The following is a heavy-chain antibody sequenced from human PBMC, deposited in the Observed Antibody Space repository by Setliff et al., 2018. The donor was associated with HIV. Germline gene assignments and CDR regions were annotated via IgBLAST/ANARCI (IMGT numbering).Heavy chain of an antibody. CDR2: IIPIFNTA. CDR3: ARIVRPSYYYYYYMDV. CDR1: GGTFSSYA. V-gene: IGHV1-69*13. Sequence: SVKVSCKASGGTFSSYAISWVRQAPGQGFEWMGGIIPIFNTANYAQKFQGRVTITADESTSTAYMELSSLRSEDTAVYYCARIVRPSYYYYYYMDVWGKGTTVT. J-gene: IGHJ6*03. D-gene: IGHD3-10*02.